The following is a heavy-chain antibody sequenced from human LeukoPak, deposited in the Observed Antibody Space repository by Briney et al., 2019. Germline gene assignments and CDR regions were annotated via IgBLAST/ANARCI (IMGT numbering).Heavy chain of an antibody. CDR2: ISGSGGST. V-gene: IGHV3-23*01. CDR1: GFTFSSYA. CDR3: AKDRGGSSTPGWDNWFDP. D-gene: IGHD1-26*01. J-gene: IGHJ5*02. Sequence: SGGSLRLSCAASGFTFSSYAMSWVRQAPGKGLEWVSAISGSGGSTYYADSAKGRFTISRDNSKNTLYLQMNSLRAEDTAVYYCAKDRGGSSTPGWDNWFDPWGQGTLVTVSS.